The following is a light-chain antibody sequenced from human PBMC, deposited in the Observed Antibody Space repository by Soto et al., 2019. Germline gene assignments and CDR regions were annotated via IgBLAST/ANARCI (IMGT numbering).Light chain of an antibody. CDR3: QQSYSTPKT. CDR1: QSISSY. Sequence: GDRVTITCRESQSISSYLNWYQQKPGKAPKLLIYAASSLQSGVPSRFSGSGSGTDFTLTISSLQPEDFATYYCQQSYSTPKTFGQGTKVDIK. CDR2: AAS. J-gene: IGKJ1*01. V-gene: IGKV1-39*01.